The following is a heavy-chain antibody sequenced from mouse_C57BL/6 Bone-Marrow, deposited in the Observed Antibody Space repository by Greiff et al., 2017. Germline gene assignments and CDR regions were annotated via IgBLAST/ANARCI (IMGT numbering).Heavy chain of an antibody. V-gene: IGHV1-81*01. J-gene: IGHJ3*01. Sequence: QVQLQQSGAELARPGASVKLSCKASGYTFTSFGISWVKLRPGQGLEWIGEIYPRSGNTYYNEKFKGKATLIADKSSRTAYMELRSLTSEDAAVNFCARLTYYYGSSYVAWFAYWGQGTLVTVSA. D-gene: IGHD1-1*01. CDR2: IYPRSGNT. CDR1: GYTFTSFG. CDR3: ARLTYYYGSSYVAWFAY.